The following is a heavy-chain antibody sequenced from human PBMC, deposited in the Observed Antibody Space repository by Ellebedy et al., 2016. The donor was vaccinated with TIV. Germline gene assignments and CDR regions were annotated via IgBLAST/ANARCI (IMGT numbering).Heavy chain of an antibody. CDR1: GFTFSSYS. CDR3: ARGACMLLSCRSGYGMDV. CDR2: ISGGSSSI. Sequence: GESLKISCAASGFTFSSYSMNWVRQAPGQGLEWISSISGGSSSIYYGDSVKGRFTMSRDNAKNSVYLQMNSLRAEDTAVYYCARGACMLLSCRSGYGMDVWGQGTTVTVSS. V-gene: IGHV3-21*01. J-gene: IGHJ6*02. D-gene: IGHD2-8*01.